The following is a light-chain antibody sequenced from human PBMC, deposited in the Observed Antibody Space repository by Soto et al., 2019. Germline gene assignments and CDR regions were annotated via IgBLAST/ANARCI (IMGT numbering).Light chain of an antibody. J-gene: IGLJ1*01. CDR2: GNN. CDR1: SSNIGAGYD. V-gene: IGLV1-40*01. Sequence: QSVLTQPPSVSGAPGQRVTISCTGSSSNIGAGYDVHWYQRLPGTAPKVLIYGNNNRPSGVPGRFSGSKSGTSASLAITGLHAVDADDYDCHSYGSSLSGSYVFGTGTKLTVL. CDR3: HSYGSSLSGSYV.